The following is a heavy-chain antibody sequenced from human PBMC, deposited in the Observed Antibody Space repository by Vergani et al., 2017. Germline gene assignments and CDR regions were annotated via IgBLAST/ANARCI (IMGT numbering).Heavy chain of an antibody. J-gene: IGHJ6*03. CDR2: ISYDGSNK. CDR3: ARDPAPRRYYYYMDV. Sequence: QVQLVESGGGVVQPGRSLILSCAASGFTFSRYAMHWVRQAPGKGLEWVAVISYDGSNKYYADSVKGRFTISRDNSKNTLYLQMNSLRAEDTAVYYCARDPAPRRYYYYMDVWGKGTTVTVSS. V-gene: IGHV3-30-3*01. CDR1: GFTFSRYA.